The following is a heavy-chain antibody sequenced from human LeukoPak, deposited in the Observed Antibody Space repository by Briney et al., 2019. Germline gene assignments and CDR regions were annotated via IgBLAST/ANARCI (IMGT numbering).Heavy chain of an antibody. CDR2: ISGSGGST. Sequence: GGSLRLSCSASGFTFSSYAMSWVRQAPGKGLDWVSVISGSGGSTHYADSVKGRFTISRDNSKNTLYLQMNSLRAEDTAVYYCANESPFLDYWGQGTLVTVSS. CDR3: ANESPFLDY. V-gene: IGHV3-23*01. CDR1: GFTFSSYA. J-gene: IGHJ4*02.